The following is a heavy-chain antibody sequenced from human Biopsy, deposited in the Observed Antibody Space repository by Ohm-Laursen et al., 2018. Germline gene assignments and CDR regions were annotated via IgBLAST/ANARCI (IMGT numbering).Heavy chain of an antibody. CDR3: AKDLRNNNWGVEN. V-gene: IGHV3-74*03. D-gene: IGHD7-27*01. J-gene: IGHJ4*02. Sequence: SLRLSCTASGFTFSSYWMHWVRQAPGKGLVWVARINSDGGYTTNVDSVKGRFTISRDNSKNTLYLQMDNLRAEDTAVFYCAKDLRNNNWGVENWGQGTLVTVSS. CDR2: INSDGGYT. CDR1: GFTFSSYW.